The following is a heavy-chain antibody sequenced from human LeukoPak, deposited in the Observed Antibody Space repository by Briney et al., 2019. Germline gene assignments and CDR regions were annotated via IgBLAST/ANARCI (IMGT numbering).Heavy chain of an antibody. D-gene: IGHD2-15*01. Sequence: GGSLRLSCAASGFTFSTYDMHWVRRATGKGLEWVSGINTAGDTYYPGSVKGRFTISREDAKNSFYLQMNSLRAGDTAVYYCARGDCSGGSCSSMDVWGQGTTVTVSS. CDR2: INTAGDT. CDR3: ARGDCSGGSCSSMDV. CDR1: GFTFSTYD. V-gene: IGHV3-13*04. J-gene: IGHJ6*02.